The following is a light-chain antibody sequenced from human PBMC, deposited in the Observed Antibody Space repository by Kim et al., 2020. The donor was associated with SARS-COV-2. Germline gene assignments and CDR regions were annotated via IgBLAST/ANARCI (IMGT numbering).Light chain of an antibody. J-gene: IGKJ2*01. CDR1: QSVPRNY. V-gene: IGKV3-20*01. CDR2: GAA. CDR3: QQYGSSLPT. Sequence: EIVLTQSPDTLSLSPGERATLSCRASQSVPRNYLAWYQQKPGQAPRLLIYGAADRVTGVPDKFSGSGSGTDFTLTISRLEPEDFAVYYCQQYGSSLPTFGQGTNLEI.